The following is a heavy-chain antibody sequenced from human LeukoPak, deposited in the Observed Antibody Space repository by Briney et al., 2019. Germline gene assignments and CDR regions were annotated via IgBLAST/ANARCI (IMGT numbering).Heavy chain of an antibody. V-gene: IGHV3-7*01. CDR3: ARVGSSWDILDY. D-gene: IGHD6-13*01. CDR1: GFTFTNYW. CDR2: IKEDETEI. Sequence: GGSLRLSCTASGFTFTNYWMSWVRQAPGKGLEWVANIKEDETEIRYLDSVKGRFTISRDNAKNSLYLQMDSLRAKNTAVYYCARVGSSWDILDYWGQGTLVTVSS. J-gene: IGHJ4*02.